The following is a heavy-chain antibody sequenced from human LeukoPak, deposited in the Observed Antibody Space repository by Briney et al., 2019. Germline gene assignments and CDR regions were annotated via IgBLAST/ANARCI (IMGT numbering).Heavy chain of an antibody. Sequence: ASVKVSCKASGYTFTTYDRNGLRQATGRGRQWMGWMNPNSGNTGDAQKFQGRVTMTRNTSISTAYMELNNLTSEDTAVYYCARRIRGAPTDHWGQGTLVTVSS. CDR3: ARRIRGAPTDH. D-gene: IGHD3-10*01. V-gene: IGHV1-8*01. J-gene: IGHJ4*02. CDR2: MNPNSGNT. CDR1: GYTFTTYD.